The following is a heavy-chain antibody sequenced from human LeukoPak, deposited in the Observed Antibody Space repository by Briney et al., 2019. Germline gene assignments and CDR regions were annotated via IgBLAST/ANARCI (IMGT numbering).Heavy chain of an antibody. CDR3: ARKEGGQLANTRRWFDP. CDR1: GVSFSDYY. V-gene: IGHV4-34*01. Sequence: SETLSLTCGVYGVSFSDYYWSWIRQPPGKGLEWIGEINHTGTTNYNPSLKSRVTISVDTSKNQFSLKLKSVTAADTAVYYCARKEGGQLANTRRWFDPWGQGTLVTVSS. D-gene: IGHD6-13*01. J-gene: IGHJ5*02. CDR2: INHTGTT.